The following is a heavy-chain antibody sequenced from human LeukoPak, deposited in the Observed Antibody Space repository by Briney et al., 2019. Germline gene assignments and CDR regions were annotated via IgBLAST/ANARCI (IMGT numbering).Heavy chain of an antibody. V-gene: IGHV3-23*01. CDR3: ARGSVYSSSWYY. J-gene: IGHJ4*02. Sequence: PGGSLRLSCAASGFTFSSYAMSWVRQAPGKGLEWVSAISGSGGSTYYADSVKGRFTISRDNSKNTLYLQMNSLRAEDTAVYYCARGSVYSSSWYYWGQGTLVTVSS. D-gene: IGHD6-13*01. CDR1: GFTFSSYA. CDR2: ISGSGGST.